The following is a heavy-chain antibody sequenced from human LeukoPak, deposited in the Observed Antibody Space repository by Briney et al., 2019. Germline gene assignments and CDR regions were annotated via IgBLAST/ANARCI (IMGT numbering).Heavy chain of an antibody. Sequence: SETLSLTCAVSGVSISSGGYSWTWIRQPPGKGLEWIGYISYSGNTYYNPPLKSRVTISVDTSKNQFSLKLSSVTAADTAVYYCAKIVGLPATMAYFDYWGQGILITVSS. CDR2: ISYSGNT. V-gene: IGHV4-30-4*07. CDR1: GVSISSGGYS. D-gene: IGHD2-2*01. J-gene: IGHJ4*02. CDR3: AKIVGLPATMAYFDY.